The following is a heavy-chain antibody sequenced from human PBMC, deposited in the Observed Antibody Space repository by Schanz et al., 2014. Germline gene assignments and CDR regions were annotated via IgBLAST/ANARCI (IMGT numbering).Heavy chain of an antibody. V-gene: IGHV3-23*04. CDR2: LSEGGGGT. CDR3: AKAADWPVTRFDP. CDR1: GFTFSNYW. Sequence: EVQLVESGGGLVQPGGSLRLSCAASGFTFSNYWMHWVRQAPGKGLVWVSALSEGGGGTHYADSVRGRFTISSDSSKNTLYLQMSSLRADDTAVYYCAKAADWPVTRFDPWGQGTLVTVSS. D-gene: IGHD3-9*01. J-gene: IGHJ5*02.